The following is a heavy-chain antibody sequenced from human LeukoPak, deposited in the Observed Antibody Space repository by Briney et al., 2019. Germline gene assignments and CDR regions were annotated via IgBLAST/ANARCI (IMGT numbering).Heavy chain of an antibody. CDR2: IKQDGSEK. D-gene: IGHD3-16*01. J-gene: IGHJ5*02. Sequence: GGSLRLSRAASGITFSSHWMSWVRQAPGKGLEWVANIKQDGSEKYYVDSVKGRFTISRDNAKNSLYLQMNSLRAEDTAVYYCARGTLRFFARWGQGTLVTVSS. CDR3: ARGTLRFFAR. V-gene: IGHV3-7*04. CDR1: GITFSSHW.